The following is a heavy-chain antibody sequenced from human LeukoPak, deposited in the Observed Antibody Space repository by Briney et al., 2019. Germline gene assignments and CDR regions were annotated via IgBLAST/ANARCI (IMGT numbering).Heavy chain of an antibody. CDR1: GFTFSSNA. CDR3: AKVPSPTYNYYCMDV. Sequence: GGSLRLSCAASGFTFSSNAMSWVRQAPGKGLEWVSAISGSGGSTYYADSVKGRFTTSRDNSKNTLYLQMNSLRAEATAVYYCAKVPSPTYNYYCMDVWGQGTTVTVSS. J-gene: IGHJ6*02. V-gene: IGHV3-23*01. CDR2: ISGSGGST.